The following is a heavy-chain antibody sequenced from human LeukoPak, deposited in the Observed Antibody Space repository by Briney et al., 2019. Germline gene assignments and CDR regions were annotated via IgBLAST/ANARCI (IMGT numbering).Heavy chain of an antibody. CDR2: ICGRGITT. CDR3: ARAYSSSSWMDY. Sequence: PGGSLRLSCAASGFTFSTYAMNWVRQAPGKGLEWISYICGRGITTYYADSVKGRFTISRDDAKKLLYLEMNSLRAGDTAVYYCARAYSSSSWMDYWGQGTLVTVSS. J-gene: IGHJ4*02. D-gene: IGHD6-6*01. CDR1: GFTFSTYA. V-gene: IGHV3-48*03.